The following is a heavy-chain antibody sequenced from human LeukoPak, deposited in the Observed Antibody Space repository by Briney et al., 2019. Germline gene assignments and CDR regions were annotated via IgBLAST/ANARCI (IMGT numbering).Heavy chain of an antibody. Sequence: GGSLRLSCKGSGYSFTSYWIGWARQMPGKGLEWMGIIYPGDSDTRYSPSFQGQVTISADKSISTAYLQWSSLKASDTAMYYCARPRAPFTIFGVADCWGQGTLVTVSS. CDR3: ARPRAPFTIFGVADC. J-gene: IGHJ4*02. CDR2: IYPGDSDT. D-gene: IGHD3-3*01. V-gene: IGHV5-51*01. CDR1: GYSFTSYW.